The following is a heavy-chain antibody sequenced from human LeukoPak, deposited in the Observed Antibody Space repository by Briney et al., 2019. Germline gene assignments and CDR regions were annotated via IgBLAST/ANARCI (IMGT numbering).Heavy chain of an antibody. Sequence: GGSLRLSCAASGFTFDDYAMHWVCQAPGKGLEWVSLISGDGGSTYYADSVKGRFTISRDNSKNSLYLQMNSLRTEDTALYYGATRIEHHVPACVLGPLINVSS. CDR3: ATRIEHHVPA. V-gene: IGHV3-43*02. CDR1: GFTFDDYA. CDR2: ISGDGGST. D-gene: IGHD1/OR15-1a*01. J-gene: IGHJ5*02.